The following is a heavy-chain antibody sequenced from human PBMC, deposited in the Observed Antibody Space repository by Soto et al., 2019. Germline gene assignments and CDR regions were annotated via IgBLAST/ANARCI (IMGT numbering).Heavy chain of an antibody. Sequence: ASVKVSCKASGYTFTSYAMHWVRQAPGQRLEWMGWINAGNGNTKYSQKFQGRVTITRDTSASTAYMELSSLRSEDTATYYCAHRLIPNWGSRGAFDYWGQGTLVTVSS. CDR1: GYTFTSYA. CDR3: AHRLIPNWGSRGAFDY. D-gene: IGHD7-27*01. V-gene: IGHV1-3*01. CDR2: INAGNGNT. J-gene: IGHJ4*02.